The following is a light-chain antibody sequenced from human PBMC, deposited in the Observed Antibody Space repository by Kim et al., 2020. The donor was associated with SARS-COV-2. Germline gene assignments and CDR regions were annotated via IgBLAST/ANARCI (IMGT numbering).Light chain of an antibody. Sequence: SVKLTYTLSSGHSSYAIAWHQQRPEKDPRYLMKLNSDGSHSKGAGIPDRFSGSSSGAERYLTISSLKSEDEADYYCQTWGAGSHVVFGGGTQLTVL. CDR3: QTWGAGSHVV. J-gene: IGLJ2*01. CDR2: LNSDGSH. V-gene: IGLV4-69*01. CDR1: SGHSSYA.